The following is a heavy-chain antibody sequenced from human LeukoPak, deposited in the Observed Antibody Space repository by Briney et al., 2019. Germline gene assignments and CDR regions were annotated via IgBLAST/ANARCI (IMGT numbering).Heavy chain of an antibody. CDR1: GFSFSDYA. D-gene: IGHD6-19*01. Sequence: GGSLRLSCVASGFSFSDYAMHWVRQAPGKGLEWVAVISYDGRNEHSADSVKGRFTISRDNSKKTLYLQMNSLRGEDTAVYYCARDQGTGYSSGWYLGFDYWGQGTLVTVSS. V-gene: IGHV3-30*04. CDR2: ISYDGRNE. J-gene: IGHJ4*02. CDR3: ARDQGTGYSSGWYLGFDY.